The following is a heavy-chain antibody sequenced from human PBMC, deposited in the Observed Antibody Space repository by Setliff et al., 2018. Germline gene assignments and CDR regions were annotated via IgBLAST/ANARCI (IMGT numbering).Heavy chain of an antibody. Sequence: NPSETLSLTCTVSGGSISSYYWSWIRQPPGKGLEWIGYIYYSGSTNYNPSLKSRVTISVDTSKNQFSLKLSSVTAADTAVYYCARHGYYDSSGYSNWFDPWGQGTLVTVSS. CDR2: IYYSGST. V-gene: IGHV4-59*08. D-gene: IGHD3-22*01. CDR1: GGSISSYY. CDR3: ARHGYYDSSGYSNWFDP. J-gene: IGHJ5*02.